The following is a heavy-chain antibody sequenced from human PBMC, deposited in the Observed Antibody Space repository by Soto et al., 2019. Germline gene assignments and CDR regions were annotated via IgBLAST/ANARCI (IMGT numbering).Heavy chain of an antibody. CDR3: AQVTTSSGWHLFDS. CDR2: IYYTGTT. V-gene: IGHV4-61*01. D-gene: IGHD6-25*01. CDR1: GGSVSSSFFS. J-gene: IGHJ4*02. Sequence: SETLSLTCTVSGGSVSSSFFSWSWVRQPPGQRLEWIGYIYYTGTTNYNPSLASRVAMSVATSKKQFTLNLRSLTATDTDRYYCAQVTTSSGWHLFDSWGKGMLVTASS.